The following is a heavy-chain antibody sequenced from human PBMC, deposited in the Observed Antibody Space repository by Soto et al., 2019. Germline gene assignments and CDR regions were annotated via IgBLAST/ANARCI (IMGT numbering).Heavy chain of an antibody. CDR3: ARGWGRIFDY. CDR1: GGSFSGYY. V-gene: IGHV4-34*01. Sequence: QVQLQQWGAGLLKPSETLSLTCAVYGGSFSGYYWNWIRQPPGKGLEWIGEINHSGSTNYNPSLNTRLTLSIDTSKNQFSLKLSSVTAADTAVYYCARGWGRIFDYWGQGTLVTVSS. D-gene: IGHD7-27*01. CDR2: INHSGST. J-gene: IGHJ4*02.